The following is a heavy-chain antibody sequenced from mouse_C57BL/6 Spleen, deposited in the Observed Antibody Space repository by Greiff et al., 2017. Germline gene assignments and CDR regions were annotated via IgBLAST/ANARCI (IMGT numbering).Heavy chain of an antibody. D-gene: IGHD1-1*01. CDR3: ARVGGSSYRYFDV. V-gene: IGHV5-16*01. CDR1: GFTFSDYY. Sequence: EVMLVESEGGLVQPGSSMKLSCTASGFTFSDYYMAWVRQVPEKGLEWVANINYDGSSTYYLDSLKSRFIISRDNAKNILYLQMSSLKSEDTATYYCARVGGSSYRYFDVWGTGTTVTVSS. J-gene: IGHJ1*03. CDR2: INYDGSST.